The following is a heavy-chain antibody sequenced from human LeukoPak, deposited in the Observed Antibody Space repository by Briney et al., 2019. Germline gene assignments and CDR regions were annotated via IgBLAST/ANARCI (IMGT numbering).Heavy chain of an antibody. CDR2: INHSGST. J-gene: IGHJ4*02. V-gene: IGHV4-34*01. Sequence: SETLSLTCAVYGGSFSGYYWSRIRQPPGKGLEWIGEINHSGSTNYNPSLKSRVTISVDTSKNQFSLKLSSVTAADTAVYYCARGDYYGSGSYYNPPDYWGQGTLVTVSS. CDR3: ARGDYYGSGSYYNPPDY. D-gene: IGHD3-10*01. CDR1: GGSFSGYY.